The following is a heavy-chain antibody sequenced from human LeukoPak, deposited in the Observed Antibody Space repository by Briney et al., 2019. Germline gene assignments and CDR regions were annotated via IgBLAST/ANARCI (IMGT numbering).Heavy chain of an antibody. V-gene: IGHV4-61*02. D-gene: IGHD2-21*02. J-gene: IGHJ2*01. Sequence: SETLSLTCTVSGGSISSGSYYWSWIRQPAGKGLEWIGRIYTSGSTNYNPSLKSRVTISVDTSKNQFSLKLSSVTAADTAVYYCAGAYCGGDCFDYWYFDLWGRGTLVTVSS. CDR2: IYTSGST. CDR3: AGAYCGGDCFDYWYFDL. CDR1: GGSISSGSYY.